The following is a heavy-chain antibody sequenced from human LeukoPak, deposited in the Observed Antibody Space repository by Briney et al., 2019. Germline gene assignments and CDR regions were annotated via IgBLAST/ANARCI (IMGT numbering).Heavy chain of an antibody. D-gene: IGHD3-16*01. CDR3: ARENPGEPLLSDY. Sequence: PSETLSLTCTVSGGSISSGGYYWSWIRQPPGKGLEWIGYIYHSGSTYYNPSLKSRVTISVDRSKSQFSLKLSSVTAADTAVYYCARENPGEPLLSDYWGQGTLVTVSS. V-gene: IGHV4-30-2*01. CDR1: GGSISSGGYY. J-gene: IGHJ4*02. CDR2: IYHSGST.